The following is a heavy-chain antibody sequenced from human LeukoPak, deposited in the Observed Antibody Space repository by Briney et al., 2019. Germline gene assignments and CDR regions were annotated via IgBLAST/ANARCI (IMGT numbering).Heavy chain of an antibody. CDR2: IRSKTHGGTT. V-gene: IGHV3-49*04. CDR3: TRDGIPETNWSGYYIDY. D-gene: IGHD3-3*01. CDR1: GFTFGDYA. J-gene: IGHJ4*02. Sequence: GGFLRLSCTTSGFTFGDYAMSWVRQAPGKGLEWVGFIRSKTHGGTTEYAASVKGRFSISRDDYKSIAYLQMNSLKTEDTAVYYCTRDGIPETNWSGYYIDYWGQGTLVTVSS.